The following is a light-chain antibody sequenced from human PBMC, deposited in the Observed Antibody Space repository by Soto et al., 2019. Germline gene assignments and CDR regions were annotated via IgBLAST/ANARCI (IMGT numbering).Light chain of an antibody. CDR2: GAS. CDR3: QQYNNWPRT. Sequence: EIVMTQSPATLSVSPGERATLSCRASQSVDSNLAWYQQKPGQAPRLLIYGASTRATGLPARLSGSGSGTEFTLTISSLQSEDFAVYYCQQYNNWPRTFGQGTKVEIK. CDR1: QSVDSN. V-gene: IGKV3-15*01. J-gene: IGKJ1*01.